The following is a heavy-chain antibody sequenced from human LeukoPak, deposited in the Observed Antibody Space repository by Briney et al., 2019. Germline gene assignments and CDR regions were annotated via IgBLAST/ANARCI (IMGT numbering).Heavy chain of an antibody. CDR3: ARGYYGSGRYYMGNY. D-gene: IGHD3-10*01. Sequence: GGSLRLSCAASGFTFSSYAMHWVRQAPGKGLEWVAVIWYDGSNKYYADSVKGRFTISRDNSKNTLYLQMNSLRVEDSALYYCARGYYGSGRYYMGNYWGQGTLVTVSS. CDR1: GFTFSSYA. CDR2: IWYDGSNK. V-gene: IGHV3-33*01. J-gene: IGHJ4*02.